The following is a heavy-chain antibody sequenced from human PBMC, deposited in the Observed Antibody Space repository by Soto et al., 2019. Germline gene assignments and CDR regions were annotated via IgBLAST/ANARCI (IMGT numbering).Heavy chain of an antibody. Sequence: GGSLRLSCAASGFTFKNYAVSWVRQAPGKGLEWVSAISASGGSTYFADSVKGRFTISRDNSKNTLYLQMNSLRAEDTAVYYCAKAVRSNWEYFDYWGQGTLVTVSS. V-gene: IGHV3-23*01. CDR2: ISASGGST. D-gene: IGHD1-1*01. CDR3: AKAVRSNWEYFDY. CDR1: GFTFKNYA. J-gene: IGHJ4*02.